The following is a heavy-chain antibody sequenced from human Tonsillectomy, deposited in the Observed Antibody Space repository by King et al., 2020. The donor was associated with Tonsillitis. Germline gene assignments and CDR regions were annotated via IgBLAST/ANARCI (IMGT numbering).Heavy chain of an antibody. CDR2: ITSDGGST. D-gene: IGHD1-26*01. CDR3: ARTRSGSYFDC. Sequence: VQLVESGGGLVQPGGSLRLSCAASGFTLSGYWMHWVRQAPGKGLVWVSRITSDGGSTSYADSVKGRFTISRDNAKNTLYLQMNSLRAEDTAVYSCARTRSGSYFDCWGQGTLVTVSS. V-gene: IGHV3-74*01. J-gene: IGHJ4*02. CDR1: GFTLSGYW.